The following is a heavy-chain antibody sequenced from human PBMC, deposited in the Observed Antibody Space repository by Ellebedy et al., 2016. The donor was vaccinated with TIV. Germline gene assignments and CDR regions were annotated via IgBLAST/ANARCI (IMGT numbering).Heavy chain of an antibody. CDR3: ARRGDSDFDS. CDR1: GYNFSNNW. J-gene: IGHJ4*02. V-gene: IGHV5-10-1*01. Sequence: GESLKISCKISGYNFSNNWISWVRQQPGKGLEWMGRIYPSDSDTDYRPSFRGHVTMSVDKSISFAFLQWSSLQASDTAMYYCARRGDSDFDSWGQGTVVTVSP. D-gene: IGHD4-17*01. CDR2: IYPSDSDT.